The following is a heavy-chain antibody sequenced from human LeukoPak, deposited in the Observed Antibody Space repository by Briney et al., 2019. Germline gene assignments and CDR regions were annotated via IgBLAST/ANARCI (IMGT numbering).Heavy chain of an antibody. CDR3: ARTEYYYDSSGYYY. Sequence: SETLSLTCTVSGGSISSYYCSWIRQPPGEGLEWIGYIYYSGSTNYNPSLKSRVTISVDTSKNQFSLKLSSVTAADTAVYYCARTEYYYDSSGYYYWGQGTLVTVSS. V-gene: IGHV4-59*01. J-gene: IGHJ4*02. CDR2: IYYSGST. CDR1: GGSISSYY. D-gene: IGHD3-22*01.